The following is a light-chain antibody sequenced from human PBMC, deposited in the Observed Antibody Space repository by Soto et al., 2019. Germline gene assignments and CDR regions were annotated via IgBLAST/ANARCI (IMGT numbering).Light chain of an antibody. J-gene: IGKJ2*03. Sequence: IVLRQSPGTLSLSPGERATPSCRASQSIDNFLAWYQQRPGQPPRLLIYDASNRPTRIPARFSGSGSGTSFTLTISSLEPEDFAVYYCQHRHSWPYSFGQGTKVDIK. CDR3: QHRHSWPYS. V-gene: IGKV3-11*01. CDR1: QSIDNF. CDR2: DAS.